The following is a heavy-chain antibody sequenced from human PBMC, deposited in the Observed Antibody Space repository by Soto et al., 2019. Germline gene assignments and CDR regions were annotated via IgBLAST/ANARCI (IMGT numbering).Heavy chain of an antibody. V-gene: IGHV4-4*02. CDR3: ARTIVRGVSPSWFDP. J-gene: IGHJ5*02. CDR2: IYHSGST. D-gene: IGHD3-10*01. Sequence: SETLSLTCAVSGGSISSSNWWSWVRQPPGKGLEWIGEIYHSGSTNYNPSLKSRVTISVDKSKNQFSLKLSSVTAADTAVYYCARTIVRGVSPSWFDPWGQGTLVTVSS. CDR1: GGSISSSNW.